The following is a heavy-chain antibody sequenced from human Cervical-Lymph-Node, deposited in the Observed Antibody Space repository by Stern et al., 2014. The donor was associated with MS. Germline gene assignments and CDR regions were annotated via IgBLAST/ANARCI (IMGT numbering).Heavy chain of an antibody. CDR1: GGTFSTYV. Sequence: QVQLVQSVAEVKKPGSSVKVSCKASGGTFSTYVISWVRQAPGQGPEWMGGIIPVFGTTNYAPKFQGRITITADESTSTAYMELISLRSEDTAVYYCARGGEYYYDNNGSNNEHWGQGTLVTVSS. CDR3: ARGGEYYYDNNGSNNEH. D-gene: IGHD3-22*01. V-gene: IGHV1-69*01. CDR2: IIPVFGTT. J-gene: IGHJ4*02.